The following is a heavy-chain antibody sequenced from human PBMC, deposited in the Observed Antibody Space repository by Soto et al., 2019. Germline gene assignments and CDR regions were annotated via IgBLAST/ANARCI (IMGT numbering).Heavy chain of an antibody. CDR1: GYTFTSYG. V-gene: IGHV1-3*01. CDR2: INPGNGNT. Sequence: GASVKVSCKASGYTFTSYGRNWVRQAPGRGLEWMGWINPGNGNTKYSQKFQGRVIIERDTSASTPYMELSSLRSEDTAVYYCARGGYFDSSNYLAYWGLGTLVTVSS. J-gene: IGHJ4*02. CDR3: ARGGYFDSSNYLAY. D-gene: IGHD3-22*01.